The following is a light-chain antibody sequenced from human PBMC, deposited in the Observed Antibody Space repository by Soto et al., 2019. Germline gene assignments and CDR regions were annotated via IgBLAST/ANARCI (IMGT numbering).Light chain of an antibody. CDR2: DVT. CDR1: SSDVGGYDY. CDR3: ISYASINTYV. Sequence: QSVLTQPASVSGSPGQSITISCTGTSSDVGGYDYVSWYQQHPGKAPKLTIYDVTNRPSGVSNRFSGSKSGNTASLTISGLQAEDEADYYCISYASINTYVFGTGTKVTV. J-gene: IGLJ1*01. V-gene: IGLV2-14*01.